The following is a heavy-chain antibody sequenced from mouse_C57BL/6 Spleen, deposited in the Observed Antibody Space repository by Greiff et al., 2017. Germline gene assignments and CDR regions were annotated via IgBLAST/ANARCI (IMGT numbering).Heavy chain of an antibody. CDR3: ARGREFYAMDY. CDR1: GYTFTNYW. Sequence: VQLQQSGAELVRPGTSVKMSCKASGYTFTNYWIGWAKQRPGHGLEWIGDIYPGGGYTNYNEKFKGKATLTADKSSSTAYMQFSSLTSEDSAIYYCARGREFYAMDYWGQGTSVTVSS. CDR2: IYPGGGYT. V-gene: IGHV1-63*01. J-gene: IGHJ4*01.